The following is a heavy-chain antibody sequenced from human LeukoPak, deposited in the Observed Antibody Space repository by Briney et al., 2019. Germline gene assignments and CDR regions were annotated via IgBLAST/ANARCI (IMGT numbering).Heavy chain of an antibody. J-gene: IGHJ4*02. V-gene: IGHV3-30*18. Sequence: GGSLRLSCAASGFTFSSYGMHWVRQAPGKGLEWVAVISYDGSNKYYADSVKGRFTISRDNSKNTLYLQMNSLRAEDTAVYYCAKGRFTDYWGQGTLVTVSS. CDR2: ISYDGSNK. CDR1: GFTFSSYG. CDR3: AKGRFTDY.